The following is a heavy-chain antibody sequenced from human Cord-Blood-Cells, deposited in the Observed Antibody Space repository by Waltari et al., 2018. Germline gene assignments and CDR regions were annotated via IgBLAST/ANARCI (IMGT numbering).Heavy chain of an antibody. D-gene: IGHD1-7*01. V-gene: IGHV4-59*11. J-gene: IGHJ4*02. CDR2: IYYSGST. CDR1: GGSISSHY. Sequence: QVQLQESGPGLVKPSETLSLTCTVSGGSISSHYWSWIRQPPGKGLEWIGYIYYSGSTNDNPSLKSRDTISVDTSKNQFSLKLSAVTAADTAVYYCARLELGWSYFDYWGQGTLVTVSS. CDR3: ARLELGWSYFDY.